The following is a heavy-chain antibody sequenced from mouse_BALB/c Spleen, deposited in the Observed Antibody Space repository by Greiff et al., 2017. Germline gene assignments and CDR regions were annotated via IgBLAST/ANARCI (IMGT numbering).Heavy chain of an antibody. J-gene: IGHJ3*01. Sequence: DVMLVESGGGLVQPGGSRKLSCAASGFTFSSFGMHWVRQAPEKGLEWVAYISSGSSTIYYAHTVKGRFTISRDNPKNTLFLQMTSLRSEDTAMYYCAGSGDGFPFAYWGQGTLVTVSA. CDR3: AGSGDGFPFAY. V-gene: IGHV5-17*02. D-gene: IGHD2-3*01. CDR1: GFTFSSFG. CDR2: ISSGSSTI.